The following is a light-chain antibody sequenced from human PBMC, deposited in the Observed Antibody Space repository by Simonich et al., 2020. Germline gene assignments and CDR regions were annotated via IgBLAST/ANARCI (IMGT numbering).Light chain of an antibody. J-gene: IGLJ3*02. Sequence: QSALTQPASVSGSPGQSITISCTGTSSDVGSYNLVSWYQQHPGKAPKLMIYEGSKRPSWVSNRFSGSKSGNTASLTISGLQAEDEADYYCCSYAGGSTWVFGGGTKLTDL. CDR3: CSYAGGSTWV. CDR1: SSDVGSYNL. V-gene: IGLV2-23*01. CDR2: EGS.